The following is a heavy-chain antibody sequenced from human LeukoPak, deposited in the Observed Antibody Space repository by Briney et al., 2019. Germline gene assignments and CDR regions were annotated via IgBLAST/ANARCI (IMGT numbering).Heavy chain of an antibody. J-gene: IGHJ4*02. CDR2: ISYDGSNK. CDR1: GFTFSSYG. CDR3: AKFVWSSSWGY. Sequence: PGGSLRLSCAASGFTFSSYGMHWVRQAPGKGLEWVAVISYDGSNKYYADSVKGRFTISRDNSKNTLYLQMNSLRAEDTAVYYCAKFVWSSSWGYWGQGTLVTVSS. D-gene: IGHD6-13*01. V-gene: IGHV3-30*18.